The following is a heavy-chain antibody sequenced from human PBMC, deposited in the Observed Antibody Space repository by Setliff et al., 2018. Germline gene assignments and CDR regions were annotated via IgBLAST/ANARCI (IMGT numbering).Heavy chain of an antibody. CDR1: GFIFSSYS. J-gene: IGHJ3*02. CDR2: ISPSSTYI. CDR3: ARSPANGGHDAFDI. V-gene: IGHV3-21*01. Sequence: PGGSLRLSCAASGFIFSSYSFHWVRQAPGKGLEWVSSISPSSTYIYYVDSVEGRFTISRDNAKNSLYLQMNSLGAEDTAVYYCARSPANGGHDAFDIWGQGTMVTVSS. D-gene: IGHD6-25*01.